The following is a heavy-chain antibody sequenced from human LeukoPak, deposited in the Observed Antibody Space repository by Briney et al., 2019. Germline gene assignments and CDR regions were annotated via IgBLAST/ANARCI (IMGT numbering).Heavy chain of an antibody. J-gene: IGHJ4*02. CDR2: ILGSGGST. Sequence: AGGSLRLSCAASGFTFSNYAMSWVRQAPGKGLEWVSAILGSGGSTYYADSAKGRFTVSRDNSKSTLYLQMNSLRAEDTALYYCAKWGDYDVLTGYYVPDYWGQGTLVTVSS. CDR3: AKWGDYDVLTGYYVPDY. D-gene: IGHD3-9*01. V-gene: IGHV3-23*01. CDR1: GFTFSNYA.